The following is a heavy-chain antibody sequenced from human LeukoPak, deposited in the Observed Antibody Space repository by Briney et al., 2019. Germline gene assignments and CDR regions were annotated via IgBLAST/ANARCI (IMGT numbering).Heavy chain of an antibody. CDR3: ARDLSRRGLYSSSSDYYYMDV. CDR1: GYTFTSYD. CDR2: MNPNSGNT. V-gene: IGHV1-8*01. Sequence: ASVKVSCKASGYTFTSYDINWVRQATGQGLEWMGWMNPNSGNTGYAQKFQGRVTMTRDTSTSTVYMELSSLRSEDTAVYYCARDLSRRGLYSSSSDYYYMDVWGKGTTVTVSS. J-gene: IGHJ6*03. D-gene: IGHD6-6*01.